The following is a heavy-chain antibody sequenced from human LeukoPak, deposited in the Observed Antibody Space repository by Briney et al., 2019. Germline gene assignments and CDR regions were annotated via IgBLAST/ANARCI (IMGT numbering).Heavy chain of an antibody. V-gene: IGHV1-69*13. Sequence: SVKVSCKASGGTFSSYAISWVRQAPGQGLEWMGGIIPIFGTANYAQKFQGRVTITADESTSTAYMELSSPRSEDTAVYYCARGSTGTYYFDYWGQGTLVTVSS. J-gene: IGHJ4*02. CDR3: ARGSTGTYYFDY. CDR2: IIPIFGTA. D-gene: IGHD3-10*01. CDR1: GGTFSSYA.